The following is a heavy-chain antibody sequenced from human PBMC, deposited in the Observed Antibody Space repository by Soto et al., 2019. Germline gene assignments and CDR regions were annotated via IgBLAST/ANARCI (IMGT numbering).Heavy chain of an antibody. Sequence: EVQLVESGGGLVQPGGSLRLSCAASEFTFSYYAMNWVRQAPVKGLEWVSSISSSTTYIYYADSVKGRFTISRDNAKNSLYLQMNSLRSEDTAVYYCARGGPIASAARSFDIWGQETMVTVS. CDR2: ISSSTTYI. CDR1: EFTFSYYA. CDR3: ARGGPIASAARSFDI. V-gene: IGHV3-21*01. J-gene: IGHJ3*02. D-gene: IGHD6-13*01.